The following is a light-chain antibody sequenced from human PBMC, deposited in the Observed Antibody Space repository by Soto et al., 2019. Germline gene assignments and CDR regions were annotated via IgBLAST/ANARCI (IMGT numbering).Light chain of an antibody. CDR2: AAS. CDR1: QSISSY. Sequence: DIQMTQSPSSLSASVGDRVTITCRASQSISSYLNWYQQKPGKAPKLLIYAASSLQSGVPSRFSGSGSGTDFTFTISSLQPEDIATYYCQQYDNLPTFGQGTRLEIK. V-gene: IGKV1-33*01. CDR3: QQYDNLPT. J-gene: IGKJ5*01.